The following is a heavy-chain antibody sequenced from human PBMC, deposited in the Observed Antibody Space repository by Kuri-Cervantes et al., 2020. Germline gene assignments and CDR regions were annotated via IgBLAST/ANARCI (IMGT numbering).Heavy chain of an antibody. V-gene: IGHV4-4*07. J-gene: IGHJ5*02. CDR1: GGSISSYY. D-gene: IGHD3-10*01. Sequence: ESLKISCTVSGGSISSYYWSWIRQPAGKGLERIGRIYTSGSTNYNPSLKSRVTISVDTSKNQFSLKLSSVTAADTAVYYCARGGMYYYGSGSSAGNWFDPWGQGTLVTVSS. CDR2: IYTSGST. CDR3: ARGGMYYYGSGSSAGNWFDP.